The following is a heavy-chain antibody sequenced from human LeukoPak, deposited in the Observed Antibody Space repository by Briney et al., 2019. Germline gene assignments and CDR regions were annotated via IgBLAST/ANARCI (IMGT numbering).Heavy chain of an antibody. V-gene: IGHV3-64*02. CDR2: IISNGGRT. J-gene: IGHJ6*03. D-gene: IGHD1-1*01. Sequence: GGSLSLSCALYRFTHSHYSMQCVRHAPGKGLEYVSAIISNGGRTLHAVSVEGRFTISRDTSKNTLYLHMDSLRAEDMAVYYCARITMGTTIANFYYYHMDVWGKGATVTVSS. CDR1: RFTHSHYS. CDR3: ARITMGTTIANFYYYHMDV.